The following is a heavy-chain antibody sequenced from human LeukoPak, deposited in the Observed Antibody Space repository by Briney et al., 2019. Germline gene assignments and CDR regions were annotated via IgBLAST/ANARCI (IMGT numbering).Heavy chain of an antibody. D-gene: IGHD6-13*01. CDR3: AAPREAAAEYYYYYYMDV. CDR2: ISSSGSST. CDR1: GFTLSSYA. J-gene: IGHJ6*03. V-gene: IGHV3-21*01. Sequence: GGSLRLSCAASGFTLSSYALSWVRQAPGKGLEWVSSISSSGSSTFYADSVKGRFTISRDNAKNSLYLQMNSLRAEDTAVYYCAAPREAAAEYYYYYYMDVWGKGTTVTVSS.